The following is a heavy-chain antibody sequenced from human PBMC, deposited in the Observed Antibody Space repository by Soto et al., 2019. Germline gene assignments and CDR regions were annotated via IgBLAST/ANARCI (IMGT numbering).Heavy chain of an antibody. V-gene: IGHV3-33*06. CDR3: AKVGIVATTQMGWFDP. J-gene: IGHJ5*02. CDR1: GFTFYNYG. CDR2: IWPDGDIE. Sequence: QVQLVESGGGVVQPGRSLRRSCVASGFTFYNYGMHWVRQAPGKGLEWVAAIWPDGDIEHYPDSVKGRFTISRDNSRNRLYLQMNSLRAEDTAMYYCAKVGIVATTQMGWFDPWGQGTLVIVSS. D-gene: IGHD1-26*01.